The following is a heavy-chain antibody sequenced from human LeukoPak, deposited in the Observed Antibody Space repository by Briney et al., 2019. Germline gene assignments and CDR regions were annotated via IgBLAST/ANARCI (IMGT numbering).Heavy chain of an antibody. D-gene: IGHD3-9*01. CDR1: GYTFTGYY. V-gene: IGHV1-2*02. Sequence: GASVKVSCKASGYTFTGYYMHWVRQAPGQGLEWMGWINPNSGGTNYAREFQGRVTMTRDTSISTAYMELSRLRSDDTAVYYCASPRFLTGYYHLDYWGQGTLVTVSS. J-gene: IGHJ4*02. CDR2: INPNSGGT. CDR3: ASPRFLTGYYHLDY.